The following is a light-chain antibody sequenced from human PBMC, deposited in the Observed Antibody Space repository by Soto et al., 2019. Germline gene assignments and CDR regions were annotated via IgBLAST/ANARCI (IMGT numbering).Light chain of an antibody. CDR1: QSVSSY. J-gene: IGKJ1*01. Sequence: ETLLTQSPVTLSLSPGERATLSCRASQSVSSYLAWYQQKPGQAPRLLISDASNRATGIPARFSGSGSGTDFILTITNLEPEDFELYYCHQRSNWPWTFGQGTKVDIK. V-gene: IGKV3-11*01. CDR3: HQRSNWPWT. CDR2: DAS.